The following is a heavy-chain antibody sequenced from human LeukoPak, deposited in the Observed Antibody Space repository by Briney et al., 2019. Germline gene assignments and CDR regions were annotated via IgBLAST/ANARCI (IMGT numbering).Heavy chain of an antibody. CDR3: TAFGSGAS. V-gene: IGHV3-15*01. CDR1: VFTFSNAL. J-gene: IGHJ4*01. D-gene: IGHD3-10*01. Sequence: PGGSLRLSCAASVFTFSNALMNWVRQPPWKGLDWVGRIKSKTDNGTTDYAAPVKGRFTISREDSKNTLYLQMNSMKTEDTAVYYCTAFGSGASCGQGTLVTVSS. CDR2: IKSKTDNGTT.